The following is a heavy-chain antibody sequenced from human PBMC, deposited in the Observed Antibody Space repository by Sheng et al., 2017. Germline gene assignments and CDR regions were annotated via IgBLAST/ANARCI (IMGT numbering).Heavy chain of an antibody. D-gene: IGHD2-15*01. CDR2: IYSGGNT. J-gene: IGHJ4*02. Sequence: EVQLVESGGGLVQPGGSLRLSCAASGFIVSSNYMSWVRQAPGKGLEWVSLIYSGGNTHYADSVKGRFIISRDNSKNTLYLQMNNLADEDTAIYYCTGEFCRGGSCYPDYWGQGTLVTVSS. V-gene: IGHV3-53*01. CDR1: GFIVSSNY. CDR3: TGEFCRGGSCYPDY.